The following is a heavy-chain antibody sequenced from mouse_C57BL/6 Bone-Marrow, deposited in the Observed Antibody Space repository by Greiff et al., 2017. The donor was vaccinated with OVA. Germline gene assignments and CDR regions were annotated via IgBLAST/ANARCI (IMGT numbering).Heavy chain of an antibody. V-gene: IGHV1-81*01. CDR1: GYTFTSYG. J-gene: IGHJ4*01. Sequence: VQLQQSGAELARPGASVKLSCKASGYTFTSYGISWVKQRTGQGLEWIGEIYPRSGNTYYNEKFKGKATLTADKSSSTAYMGLRSLTSEDSAVYFCARSGYGSSYGAMDYWGQGTSVTVSS. CDR2: IYPRSGNT. CDR3: ARSGYGSSYGAMDY. D-gene: IGHD1-1*01.